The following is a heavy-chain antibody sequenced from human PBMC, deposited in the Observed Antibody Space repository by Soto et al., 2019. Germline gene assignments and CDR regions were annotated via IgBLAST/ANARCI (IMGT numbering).Heavy chain of an antibody. J-gene: IGHJ4*02. Sequence: EVQLLESGGGLVQPWGSLSISCAASGFTFRNYAMIWVRQAPGNGLEWVSIISGSGDSAYYADSVKGRFTISRDNSKNTLFLLMNSLRAEDTAVYYCAKGRLQQYLCPDSWGQGTLVTVSS. V-gene: IGHV3-23*01. CDR3: AKGRLQQYLCPDS. CDR1: GFTFRNYA. D-gene: IGHD4-4*01. CDR2: ISGSGDSA.